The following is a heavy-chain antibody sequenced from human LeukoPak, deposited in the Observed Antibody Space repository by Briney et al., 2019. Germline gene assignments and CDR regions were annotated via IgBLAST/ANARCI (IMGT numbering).Heavy chain of an antibody. D-gene: IGHD1-26*01. CDR3: ARHQGELRFYYYAMDV. Sequence: VASVKVSCKVSAYTLSSNGISWVRQAPGQGLEWMGWISAYNGHTDYAQKFQGRVTLTTDTATRTAYMELRSLKSDDTAVYYCARHQGELRFYYYAMDVWGQGTRVTVSS. CDR2: ISAYNGHT. CDR1: AYTLSSNG. J-gene: IGHJ6*02. V-gene: IGHV1-18*01.